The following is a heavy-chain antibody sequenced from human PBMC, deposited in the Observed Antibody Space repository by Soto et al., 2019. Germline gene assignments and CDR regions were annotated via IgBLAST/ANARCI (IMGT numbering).Heavy chain of an antibody. V-gene: IGHV1-69*13. D-gene: IGHD2-2*02. CDR3: ARNGVVVVPAAIPGAFDI. J-gene: IGHJ3*02. CDR2: IIPIFGTA. CDR1: GGTFSSYA. Sequence: SVKVSCKASGGTFSSYAISWVRQAPGQGLEWMGGIIPIFGTANYAQKFQGRVTITADESTSTAYMELSSLRSEDTAVYYCARNGVVVVPAAIPGAFDIWGQGTMVT.